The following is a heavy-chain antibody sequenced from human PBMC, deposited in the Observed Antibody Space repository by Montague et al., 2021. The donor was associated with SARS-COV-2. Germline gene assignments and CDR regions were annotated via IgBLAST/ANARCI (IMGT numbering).Heavy chain of an antibody. Sequence: SETLSLTCAVRGESFSGYFWTWIRQPPGKGLEWVGDTTHDGETNYSPPLKSRVTISADKSKSQFSLKLDSVTAADMAVYYCARGQSNLKYWGQGTLVTVSS. CDR1: GESFSGYF. J-gene: IGHJ4*02. V-gene: IGHV4-34*01. CDR2: TTHDGET. CDR3: ARGQSNLKY. D-gene: IGHD6-6*01.